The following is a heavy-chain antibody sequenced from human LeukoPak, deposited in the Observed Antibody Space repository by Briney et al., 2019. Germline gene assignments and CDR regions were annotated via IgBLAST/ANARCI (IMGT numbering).Heavy chain of an antibody. CDR2: ISGSGGST. V-gene: IGHV3-23*01. Sequence: GGSLRLSCAVAGFTFSSYAMSWVRQAPGKGLEWVSAISGSGGSTNYADSGKGRCTISRDNSKNTLYLQMNSLRAEDTAVYYCAKDVTTTVTYNDYWGQGTLVTVSS. CDR1: GFTFSSYA. D-gene: IGHD4-17*01. CDR3: AKDVTTTVTYNDY. J-gene: IGHJ4*02.